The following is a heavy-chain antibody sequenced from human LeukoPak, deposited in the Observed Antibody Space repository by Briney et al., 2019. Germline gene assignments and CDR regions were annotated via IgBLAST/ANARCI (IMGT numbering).Heavy chain of an antibody. CDR2: ISYDGSIS. Sequence: GGSLRLSCAASGFTFSSYAMHWVRQAPGKGLEWVAVISYDGSISYYADSVKGQFSISRDNSKNTLYLQMNSLRSEDTAVYYCARGARQQLVRAHFDYWGQGTLVTVSS. V-gene: IGHV3-30*04. D-gene: IGHD6-13*01. CDR1: GFTFSSYA. J-gene: IGHJ4*02. CDR3: ARGARQQLVRAHFDY.